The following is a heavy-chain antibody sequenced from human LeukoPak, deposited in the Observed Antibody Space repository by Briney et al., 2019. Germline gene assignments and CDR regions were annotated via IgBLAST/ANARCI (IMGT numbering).Heavy chain of an antibody. CDR3: AKDTDYGEDEGYFDY. CDR1: GFTFDDYV. V-gene: IGHV3-9*01. J-gene: IGHJ4*02. Sequence: GRSLRLSCAASGFTFDDYVMHWVRQAPGKGLEWVSGISWNSGSIGYADSVKGRFTISRDNAKNSLYLQMNSLRAEDTALYYCAKDTDYGEDEGYFDYWGQGTLVTVSS. CDR2: ISWNSGSI. D-gene: IGHD4-17*01.